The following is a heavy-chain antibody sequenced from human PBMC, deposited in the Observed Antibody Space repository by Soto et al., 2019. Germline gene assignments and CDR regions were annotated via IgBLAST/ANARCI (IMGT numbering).Heavy chain of an antibody. D-gene: IGHD6-19*01. CDR1: GGTFSSYA. Sequence: QVQLVQSGAEVKKPGSSVKVSCKASGGTFSSYAISWVRQAPGQGLEWMGGIIPIFGTANYAQKFQGRVTITADESTSTAYMELSSLRSEDTAVYYCARDTGIAVAINYYYYYGMDVWGQGPTVTVSS. V-gene: IGHV1-69*01. CDR2: IIPIFGTA. CDR3: ARDTGIAVAINYYYYYGMDV. J-gene: IGHJ6*02.